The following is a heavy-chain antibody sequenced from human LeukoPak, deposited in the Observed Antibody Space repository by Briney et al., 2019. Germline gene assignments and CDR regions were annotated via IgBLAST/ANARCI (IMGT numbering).Heavy chain of an antibody. CDR1: GGSISSSSYY. CDR2: IYYSGST. V-gene: IGHV4-39*01. D-gene: IGHD2-8*01. Sequence: SETLSLTCTVSGGSISSSSYYWGWIRQPPGKGLEWIGSIYYSGSTYYNPSLKSRVTISVDTSKNQFSLKLSSVTAADTAVYYCARRDIVLTVYWGQGTLVTVSS. CDR3: ARRDIVLTVY. J-gene: IGHJ4*02.